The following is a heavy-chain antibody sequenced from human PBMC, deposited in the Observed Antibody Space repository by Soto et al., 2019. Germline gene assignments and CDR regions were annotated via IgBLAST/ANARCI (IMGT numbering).Heavy chain of an antibody. D-gene: IGHD2-15*01. V-gene: IGHV5-51*01. Sequence: GESLKISCEGSGFSFSKYTVGWVRQIPGKGLEWMGIIHPGDSDTRYSPSFQGQVTISADKSISTAYLQWSSLKASDTAMYYCSFFSGGSYDYYNGMDVWGQGTTVTGSS. J-gene: IGHJ6*02. CDR1: GFSFSKYT. CDR2: IHPGDSDT. CDR3: SFFSGGSYDYYNGMDV.